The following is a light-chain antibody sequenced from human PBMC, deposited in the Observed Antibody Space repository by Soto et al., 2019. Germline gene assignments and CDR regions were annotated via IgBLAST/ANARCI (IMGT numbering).Light chain of an antibody. CDR2: GAS. V-gene: IGKV3-20*01. J-gene: IGKJ2*01. Sequence: DIVLTQSPGTLSLSPGERATLSCRASQSVSSSYLAWYQQKPGQAPRLLIYGASRRATGIPDRFSGSGSVKYLTLTITRLEPEAFAVYYFLQYCSSRYTFGQGTQLEIK. CDR1: QSVSSSY. CDR3: LQYCSSRYT.